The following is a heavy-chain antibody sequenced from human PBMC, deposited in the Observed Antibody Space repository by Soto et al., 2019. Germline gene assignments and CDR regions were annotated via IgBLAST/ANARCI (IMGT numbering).Heavy chain of an antibody. Sequence: QVQLVESGGGLVKPGGSLRLSCAASGFTFSDYYMSWIRQAPGKGLEWVSYISSSSSYTNYADSVKGRFTISRDNAKNSLYLQMNSLRAEDTAVYYCARGGDYYDSSGYSNDAFDIWGQGTMVTVSS. V-gene: IGHV3-11*06. J-gene: IGHJ3*02. D-gene: IGHD3-22*01. CDR3: ARGGDYYDSSGYSNDAFDI. CDR2: ISSSSSYT. CDR1: GFTFSDYY.